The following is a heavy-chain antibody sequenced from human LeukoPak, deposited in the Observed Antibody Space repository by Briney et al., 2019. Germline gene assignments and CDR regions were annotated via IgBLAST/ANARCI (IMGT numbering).Heavy chain of an antibody. D-gene: IGHD3-10*01. CDR2: ISGGRPST. CDR1: GFTFSSHA. J-gene: IGHJ4*02. Sequence: GGSLRLSCAASGFTFSSHAMSWVRQAPGKGLGWVSAISGGRPSTYYADSVKGRFTISRDNAKNTLCLQMNSLRADDTAVYYCAKGGISLVRGSFDYWGQGTLVTVSS. V-gene: IGHV3-23*01. CDR3: AKGGISLVRGSFDY.